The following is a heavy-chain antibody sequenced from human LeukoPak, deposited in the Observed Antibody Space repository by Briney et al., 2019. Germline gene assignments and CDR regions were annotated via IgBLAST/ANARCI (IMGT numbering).Heavy chain of an antibody. CDR1: GGSISSGGYY. CDR3: AGLVGRYSSGLYYYYFDY. D-gene: IGHD3-22*01. CDR2: MYLSGTT. V-gene: IGHV4-39*07. Sequence: SETLSLTCTVSGGSISSGGYYWSWVRQPPGKGLEWIGEMYLSGTTHSNPSVKSRVTISIDKSKNQFFLNLSSVTAADTAVYYCAGLVGRYSSGLYYYYFDYWGQGTLVTVSS. J-gene: IGHJ4*02.